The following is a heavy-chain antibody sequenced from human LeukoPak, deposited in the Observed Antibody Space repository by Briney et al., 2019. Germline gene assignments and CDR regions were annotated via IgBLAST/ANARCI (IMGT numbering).Heavy chain of an antibody. CDR2: IYPGDSDT. J-gene: IGHJ4*02. CDR3: ARVGGEGYCSSTSCSHFDY. D-gene: IGHD2-2*01. Sequence: PGESLKISCKGSGYSFTSYWIGWVRQMPGKGLGGRGFIYPGDSDTRYSPSFQGQVTISADKSISTAYLQWSSLKASDTAMYYCARVGGEGYCSSTSCSHFDYWGQGTLVTVSS. V-gene: IGHV5-51*01. CDR1: GYSFTSYW.